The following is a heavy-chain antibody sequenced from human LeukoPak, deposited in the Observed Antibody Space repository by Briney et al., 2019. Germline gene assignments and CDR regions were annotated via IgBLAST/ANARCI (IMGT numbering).Heavy chain of an antibody. V-gene: IGHV1-18*01. CDR1: GYTFTSYG. Sequence: ASVKVSCKASGYTFTSYGISWLRQAPGQGLEWMGLISAYNGNTNYAQKLQGRVTMTTDTSTSTAYMELRSLRSDDTAVYYCARDQGYDSSGYPAFDYWGQGTLVTVSS. CDR2: ISAYNGNT. J-gene: IGHJ4*02. D-gene: IGHD3-22*01. CDR3: ARDQGYDSSGYPAFDY.